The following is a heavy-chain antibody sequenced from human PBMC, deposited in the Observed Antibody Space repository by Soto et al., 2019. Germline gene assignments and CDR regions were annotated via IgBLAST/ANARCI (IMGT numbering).Heavy chain of an antibody. Sequence: EVQLVESGGGLVQPGGSLRLSCATSGFTFSDYWIHWVRQVPGEGLVWVSRIDGYGTNTDYAESVRGRFTISRDSAKSTALLQMDSLRVEDTAVYHCVRLGFVGEGDFWGQGILVTVSS. D-gene: IGHD1-26*01. CDR2: IDGYGTNT. J-gene: IGHJ4*02. V-gene: IGHV3-74*01. CDR3: VRLGFVGEGDF. CDR1: GFTFSDYW.